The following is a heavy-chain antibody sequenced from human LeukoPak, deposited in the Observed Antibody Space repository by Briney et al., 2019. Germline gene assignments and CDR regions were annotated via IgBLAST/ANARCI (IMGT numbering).Heavy chain of an antibody. CDR3: AREYYGSGNYYYFDY. CDR2: IYYSGST. Sequence: SETLSLTCTVSGGSISSSSYYWGWIRQPPGKGLEWIGSIYYSGSTYYSPSLKSRVTISLDTSKNQFSLKLNSVTAADTAVYYCAREYYGSGNYYYFDYWGQGTLVTVSS. D-gene: IGHD3-10*01. V-gene: IGHV4-39*07. CDR1: GGSISSSSYY. J-gene: IGHJ4*02.